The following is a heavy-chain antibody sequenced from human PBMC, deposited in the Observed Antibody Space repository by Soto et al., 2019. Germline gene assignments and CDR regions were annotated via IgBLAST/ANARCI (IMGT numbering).Heavy chain of an antibody. J-gene: IGHJ5*02. CDR1: GGSISSSSYY. CDR3: ARRKKGITIFGVVSNWFDP. CDR2: IYCSGST. V-gene: IGHV4-39*01. Sequence: SETLSLTCTVSGGSISSSSYYWGWIRQPPGKGLEWIGSIYCSGSTYYNPSLKSRVTISVDTSKNQFSLKLSSVTAADTAVYYCARRKKGITIFGVVSNWFDPWGQGTLVTVSS. D-gene: IGHD3-3*01.